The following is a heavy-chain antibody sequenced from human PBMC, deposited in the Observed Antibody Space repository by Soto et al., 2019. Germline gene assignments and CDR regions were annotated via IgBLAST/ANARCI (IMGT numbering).Heavy chain of an antibody. CDR3: AREHDYGDYYFDY. J-gene: IGHJ4*02. D-gene: IGHD4-17*01. CDR1: GYTFTGYY. CDR2: INPNSGGT. Sequence: GASVKVSCKASGYTFTGYYMHWVLQAPGQGLEWMGWINPNSGGTNYAQKFQGWVTMTRDTSISTAYMELSRLRSDDTAVYYCAREHDYGDYYFDYWGQGTLVTVSS. V-gene: IGHV1-2*04.